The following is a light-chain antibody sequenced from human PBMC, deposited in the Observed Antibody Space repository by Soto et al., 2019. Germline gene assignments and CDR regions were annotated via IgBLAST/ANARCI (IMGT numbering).Light chain of an antibody. CDR1: QNIDNK. Sequence: EIVLTQSPATLSVSPGERATLSCRASQNIDNKLVWYRQKPGQAPSLLLSNAVTRAPGIPARFSGSGFGTEFTLTISSLQPEDFAIYYCQQYKSWWPITFGQGTRLEI. CDR3: QQYKSWWPIT. CDR2: NAV. V-gene: IGKV3-15*01. J-gene: IGKJ5*01.